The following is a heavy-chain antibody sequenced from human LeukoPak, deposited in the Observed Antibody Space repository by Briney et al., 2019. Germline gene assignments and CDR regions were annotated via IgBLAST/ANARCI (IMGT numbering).Heavy chain of an antibody. V-gene: IGHV5-51*01. CDR2: IYSGDSDT. CDR1: GYSFTSYW. J-gene: IGHJ4*02. Sequence: GESLKISCKGSGYSFTSYWIGWVRQMPGKGLEWMGIIYSGDSDTRYSPSFQGQVTISADKSISTAYLQWSSLKASDTAMYYCASRGHYYDSSSGIDYWGQGTLVTVSS. D-gene: IGHD3-22*01. CDR3: ASRGHYYDSSSGIDY.